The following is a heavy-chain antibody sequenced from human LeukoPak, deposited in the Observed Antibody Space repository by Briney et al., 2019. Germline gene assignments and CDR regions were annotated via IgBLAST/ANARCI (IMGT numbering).Heavy chain of an antibody. V-gene: IGHV1-2*02. D-gene: IGHD5-12*01. CDR1: GYTFTGYY. CDR3: ARDRVATIRGGWFDP. J-gene: IGHJ5*02. Sequence: GASVKVSCKASGYTFTGYYMHWVRQAPGQGLEWMGWINPNSGGTNYAQKFQGRVTMTRDTSISTAYMELSRLRSDDTAVYYCARDRVATIRGGWFDPWGQGTLVTVSS. CDR2: INPNSGGT.